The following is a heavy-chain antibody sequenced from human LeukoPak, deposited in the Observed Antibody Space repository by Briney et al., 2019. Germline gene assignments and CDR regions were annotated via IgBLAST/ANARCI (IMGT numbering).Heavy chain of an antibody. CDR1: GFTFDDYA. J-gene: IGHJ4*02. CDR3: ARGRWELLLKDY. CDR2: ISYDGSNK. V-gene: IGHV3-30-3*01. D-gene: IGHD1-26*01. Sequence: GRSLRLSCAASGFTFDDYAMHWVRQAPGKGLEWVAVISYDGSNKYYADSVKGRFTISRDNSKNTLYLQMNSLRAEDTAVYYCARGRWELLLKDYWGQGTLVTVSS.